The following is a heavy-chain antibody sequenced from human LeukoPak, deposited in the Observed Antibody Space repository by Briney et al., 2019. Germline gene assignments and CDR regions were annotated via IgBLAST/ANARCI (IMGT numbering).Heavy chain of an antibody. CDR2: INPNSGGT. J-gene: IGHJ4*02. CDR1: GYTFTGYY. V-gene: IGHV1-2*02. CDR3: ARGADTAMVPDDY. Sequence: ASVKVSCKASGYTFTGYYMHWVRQAPGQGLERMGWINPNSGGTNYAQKFQGRVTMTRDTSISTAYMELSRLRSDDTAAYYCARGADTAMVPDDYWGQGTLVTVSS. D-gene: IGHD5-18*01.